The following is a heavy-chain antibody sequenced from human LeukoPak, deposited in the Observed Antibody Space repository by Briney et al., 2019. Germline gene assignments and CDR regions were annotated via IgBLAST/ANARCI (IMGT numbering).Heavy chain of an antibody. CDR3: AKVLYYDSSGYYYSYNSYAFDI. Sequence: QTGGSLRLPCAASGFTFSSYAMSWVRQAPGKGLEWVSAISGSGGSTYYADSVKGRFTISRDNSKNTLYLQMNSLRAEDTAVYYCAKVLYYDSSGYYYSYNSYAFDIWGQGTMVTVSS. J-gene: IGHJ3*02. D-gene: IGHD3-22*01. CDR2: ISGSGGST. V-gene: IGHV3-23*01. CDR1: GFTFSSYA.